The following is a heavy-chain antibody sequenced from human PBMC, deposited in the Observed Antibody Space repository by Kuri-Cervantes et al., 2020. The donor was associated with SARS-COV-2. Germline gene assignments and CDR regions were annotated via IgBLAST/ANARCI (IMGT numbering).Heavy chain of an antibody. V-gene: IGHV4-39*01. CDR3: ARPAKMLRFLECFPGYMDV. Sequence: GSLRLSCTVSGGSISSSSYYWGWICPRPGKGLEWIGSIYYSGSTYYNPSPKSRVTISVDTSKTQSSRKLSSVTAADTAVYLCARPAKMLRFLECFPGYMDVWGKGTPVTVSS. CDR1: GGSISSSSYY. D-gene: IGHD3-3*01. CDR2: IYYSGST. J-gene: IGHJ6*03.